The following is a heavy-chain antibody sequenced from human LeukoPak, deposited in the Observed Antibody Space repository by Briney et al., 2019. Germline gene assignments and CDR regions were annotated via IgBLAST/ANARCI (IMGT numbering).Heavy chain of an antibody. D-gene: IGHD6-19*01. J-gene: IGHJ4*02. Sequence: GGSLRLSCAASGFNLNSYMLNWVRQAPGKGLEWVSGITWNSGRIAYADSVKGRFTISRDNAKNSLYLQMNSLRAEDTAVYYCARASSGWLIDYWGQGTLVSVSS. CDR1: GFNLNSYM. CDR3: ARASSGWLIDY. V-gene: IGHV3-20*04. CDR2: ITWNSGRI.